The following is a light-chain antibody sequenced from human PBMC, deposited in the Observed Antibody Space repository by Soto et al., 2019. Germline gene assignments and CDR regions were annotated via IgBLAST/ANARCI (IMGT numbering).Light chain of an antibody. CDR3: QQFDDSVT. CDR1: QSVSSN. Sequence: EIVMTQSPATLSVSPVERATLSCMASQSVSSNLSWYQQKPCQAPRLLIYGASDRATGAPDRFSGSGSGTDFTLAISRLEPEDAAVYYCQQFDDSVTFGQGTRLEIK. V-gene: IGKV3D-15*01. CDR2: GAS. J-gene: IGKJ5*01.